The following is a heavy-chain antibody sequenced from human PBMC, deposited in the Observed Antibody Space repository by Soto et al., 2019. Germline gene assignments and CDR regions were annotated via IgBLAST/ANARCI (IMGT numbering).Heavy chain of an antibody. CDR2: INWNGGST. CDR3: ARKTTGTTGYYYYMDV. V-gene: IGHV3-20*01. CDR1: GFTFDDYG. D-gene: IGHD1-1*01. J-gene: IGHJ6*03. Sequence: EVQLVESGGGVVRPGGSLRLSCAASGFTFDDYGMSWVRQAPGKGLEWVSGINWNGGSTGYADSVKGRFTISRDNAKNSLYLQMNSLRAEDTALYHCARKTTGTTGYYYYMDVWGKGTTVTVSS.